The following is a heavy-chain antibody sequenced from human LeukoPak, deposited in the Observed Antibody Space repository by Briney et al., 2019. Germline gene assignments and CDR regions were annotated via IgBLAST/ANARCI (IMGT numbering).Heavy chain of an antibody. D-gene: IGHD3-22*01. V-gene: IGHV3-30-3*01. CDR3: ARPYYYDSSGYYYLDFQH. Sequence: GGSLRLSCAASGFTFSNYAMHWVRQAPGKGLEWVAIISYDGSNKYYADSVKGRFTISRDNSKNTLYLQMNSLRAEDTAVYYCARPYYYDSSGYYYLDFQHWGQGTLVTVSS. J-gene: IGHJ1*01. CDR2: ISYDGSNK. CDR1: GFTFSNYA.